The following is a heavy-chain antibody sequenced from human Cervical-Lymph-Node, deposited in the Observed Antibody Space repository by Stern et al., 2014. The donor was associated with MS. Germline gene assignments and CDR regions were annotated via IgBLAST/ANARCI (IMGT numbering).Heavy chain of an antibody. Sequence: QLQLQESGPGLVKPSQTLSLTCTVSGGSISSASYYWTWIRQPAGKGLEWIGRIYDSGSTDYNPSLMSRVTISIDPPKNQFSLKLSSVTAADTAVYYCARGGRWLHLLDYWGQGTLVTVSS. CDR1: GGSISSASYY. D-gene: IGHD5-24*01. CDR3: ARGGRWLHLLDY. V-gene: IGHV4-61*02. CDR2: IYDSGST. J-gene: IGHJ4*02.